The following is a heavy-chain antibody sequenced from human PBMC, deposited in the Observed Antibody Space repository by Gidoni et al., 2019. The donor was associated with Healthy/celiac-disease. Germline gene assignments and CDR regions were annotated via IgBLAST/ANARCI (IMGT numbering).Heavy chain of an antibody. J-gene: IGHJ5*02. CDR2: IWYDGSNK. CDR3: ARGDDYGGNGGGLNWFDP. CDR1: GFTFSRYG. D-gene: IGHD4-17*01. Sequence: QVQLVVSGGGVVQPGRSLRLSCAASGFTFSRYGMHWVRQAPGKGLEWVAVIWYDGSNKYYADSVKGRFTISRDNSKNTLYLQMNSLRAEDTAVYYCARGDDYGGNGGGLNWFDPWGQGTLVTVSS. V-gene: IGHV3-33*01.